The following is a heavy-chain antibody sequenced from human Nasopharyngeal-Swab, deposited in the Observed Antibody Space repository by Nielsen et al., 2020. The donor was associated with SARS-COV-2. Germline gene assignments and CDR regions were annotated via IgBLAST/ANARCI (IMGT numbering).Heavy chain of an antibody. V-gene: IGHV4-34*01. J-gene: IGHJ4*02. D-gene: IGHD2-8*02. Sequence: SQTLSLTCAVYGGSFSGYYWSWIRQPPGKGLEWIGEINHSGSTNYNPSLKSRVTISVDTSKNQFSLKLSSVTAADTAVYYCARGPLGYCTGGVCYGLDYWGQGTLVTVS. CDR2: INHSGST. CDR1: GGSFSGYY. CDR3: ARGPLGYCTGGVCYGLDY.